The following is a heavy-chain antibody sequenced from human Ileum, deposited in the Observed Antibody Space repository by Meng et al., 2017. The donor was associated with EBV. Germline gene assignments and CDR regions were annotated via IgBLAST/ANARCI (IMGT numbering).Heavy chain of an antibody. Sequence: QTTLKYPAPTVVKPTQTPTLTCTFSGFSLSTSGVGVGWIRQPPGKALEWLAMIYGQGDKHYSPSLTSRLTITKDTSKNQVVLTMTNMDSVDTATYYCALRPRQLLRGWFDSWGQGALVTVSS. D-gene: IGHD6-13*01. CDR3: ALRPRQLLRGWFDS. CDR1: GFSLSTSGVG. J-gene: IGHJ5*01. CDR2: IYGQGDK. V-gene: IGHV2-5*01.